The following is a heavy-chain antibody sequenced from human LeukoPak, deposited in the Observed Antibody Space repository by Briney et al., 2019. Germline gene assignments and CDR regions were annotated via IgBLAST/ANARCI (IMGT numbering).Heavy chain of an antibody. J-gene: IGHJ5*02. V-gene: IGHV3-33*01. D-gene: IGHD2-2*01. CDR1: GFTFSSYG. CDR3: ARGRRYCSSTSCYFWFDP. CDR2: IWYDGSNK. Sequence: GGSLRLSCAASGFTFSSYGMHWVRQAPGKGLKWVAVIWYDGSNKYYADSVKGRFTISRDNSKNTLYLQMNSLRAEDTAVYYCARGRRYCSSTSCYFWFDPWGQGTLVTVSS.